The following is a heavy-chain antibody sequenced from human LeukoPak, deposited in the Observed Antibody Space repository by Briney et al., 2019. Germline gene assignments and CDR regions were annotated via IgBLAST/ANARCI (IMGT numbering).Heavy chain of an antibody. CDR3: ARPLSGDYARVFDY. CDR2: IKQDGSEK. J-gene: IGHJ4*02. Sequence: GGSLRLSCAASGFTFSRYWMTWVRQAPGKGLEWVVNIKQDGSEKYYADSVKGRFTVSRDNAKNSLYLQMNSLRAEDTAVYYCARPLSGDYARVFDYWGQGSLVTVSS. D-gene: IGHD4-17*01. V-gene: IGHV3-7*01. CDR1: GFTFSRYW.